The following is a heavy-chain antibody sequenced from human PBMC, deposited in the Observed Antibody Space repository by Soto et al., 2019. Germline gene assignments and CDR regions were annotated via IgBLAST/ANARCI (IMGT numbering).Heavy chain of an antibody. Sequence: SETLSLTCTVSGGSISSGGYYWSWIRQHPGKGLEWIGYIYSSGSTHYNPSLKSRVTTSIDMSKKQFSLKLSSVTAADTAVYYCAGGDGYNYGWFDYWGQGTLVT. V-gene: IGHV4-31*03. CDR2: IYSSGST. D-gene: IGHD5-12*01. J-gene: IGHJ4*02. CDR1: GGSISSGGYY. CDR3: AGGDGYNYGWFDY.